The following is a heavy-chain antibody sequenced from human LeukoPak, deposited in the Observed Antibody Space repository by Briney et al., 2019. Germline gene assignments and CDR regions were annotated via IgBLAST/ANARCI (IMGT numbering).Heavy chain of an antibody. Sequence: GGSLRLSCAASGFTFSSYAMHWVRQAPGKGLEWVAVISYDGSNKYYADSVKGRFTISRDNSKNTLYLQMNSLRAEDTAVYYCARAKGSTVTTGLVYWGQGTLVTVSS. J-gene: IGHJ4*02. V-gene: IGHV3-30-3*01. CDR1: GFTFSSYA. CDR2: ISYDGSNK. CDR3: ARAKGSTVTTGLVY. D-gene: IGHD4-11*01.